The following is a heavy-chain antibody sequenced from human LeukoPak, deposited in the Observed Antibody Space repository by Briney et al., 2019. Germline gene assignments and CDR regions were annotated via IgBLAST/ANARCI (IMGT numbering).Heavy chain of an antibody. J-gene: IGHJ4*02. V-gene: IGHV1-2*02. Sequence: ASVKVSCKASGYTFTGYYMHWVRQAPGQGLEWVGWINPNSGGTNYAQKFQGRVTMTRDTSISTAYMELSRLRSDDTAVYYCARYYDSSGYPYYWGQGTLVTVSS. CDR3: ARYYDSSGYPYY. CDR2: INPNSGGT. D-gene: IGHD3-22*01. CDR1: GYTFTGYY.